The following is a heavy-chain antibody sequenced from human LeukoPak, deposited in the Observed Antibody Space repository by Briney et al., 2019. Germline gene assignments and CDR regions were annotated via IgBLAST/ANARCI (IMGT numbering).Heavy chain of an antibody. CDR1: GFTFSSYG. CDR2: IWYDGSNK. D-gene: IGHD3-3*01. V-gene: IGHV3-33*06. J-gene: IGHJ4*02. CDR3: AKPFWSGDFDY. Sequence: GGSLRLSRAASGFTFSSYGMHWVRQAPGKGLEWVAVIWYDGSNKYYADSVKGRFTISRDNSKNTLYLQMNSLRAEDTAVYYCAKPFWSGDFDYWGQGTLVTVSS.